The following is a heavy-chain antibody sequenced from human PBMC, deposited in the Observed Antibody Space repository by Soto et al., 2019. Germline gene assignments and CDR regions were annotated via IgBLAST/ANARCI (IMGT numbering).Heavy chain of an antibody. V-gene: IGHV4-4*02. Sequence: SQTLWLTCAVSGGSISRSNWWSSVREPPGKGPEWIGEIYHSGSTNYNPSLKSRVTISVDKSKSQFSLKLSSVAAADTAVYYCAREAIWEDTYYGMDVWGQGTTVSVSS. CDR2: IYHSGST. D-gene: IGHD7-27*01. CDR1: GGSISRSNW. J-gene: IGHJ6*02. CDR3: AREAIWEDTYYGMDV.